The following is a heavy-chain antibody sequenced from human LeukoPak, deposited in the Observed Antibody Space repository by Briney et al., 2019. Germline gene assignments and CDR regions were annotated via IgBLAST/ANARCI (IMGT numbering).Heavy chain of an antibody. CDR2: IDPSDSYT. J-gene: IGHJ4*02. D-gene: IGHD6-19*01. Sequence: PGESLKISCKGSGYSFTSYWISWVRQMPGEGLEWMGSIDPSDSYTNFSPSFQGHVTISADKSISTAFLQWSSLKASDPAMYYCARHLSSGLLDYWGQGTLDTVSS. CDR3: ARHLSSGLLDY. CDR1: GYSFTSYW. V-gene: IGHV5-10-1*01.